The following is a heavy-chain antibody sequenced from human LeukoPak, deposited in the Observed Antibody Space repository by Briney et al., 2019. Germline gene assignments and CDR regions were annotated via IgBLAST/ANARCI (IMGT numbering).Heavy chain of an antibody. CDR1: GYTFTDYY. D-gene: IGHD2-2*01. CDR2: IIPNSGDT. Sequence: PLASVKVSCKASGYTFTDYYLHWVRQAPGQGFEWMGWIIPNSGDTNYAQKFQGRVTMTRDTSISTAHMEMSRLRSDDTAVYYCARANFLYCSSTTCLFDYWGQGTLVTVSS. J-gene: IGHJ4*02. CDR3: ARANFLYCSSTTCLFDY. V-gene: IGHV1-2*02.